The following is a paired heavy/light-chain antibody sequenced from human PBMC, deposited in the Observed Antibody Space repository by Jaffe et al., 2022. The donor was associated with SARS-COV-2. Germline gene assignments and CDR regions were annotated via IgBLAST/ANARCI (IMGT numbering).Heavy chain of an antibody. CDR3: ARGFCSGNICYYFDY. CDR1: GGSFNTSNYF. V-gene: IGHV4-61*02. Sequence: QVQLQESGPGLVKPSQTLSLTCSVSGGSFNTSNYFWSWVRQPAGKGLEWIGHIDNSGDTKYNPSLKSRVTMSVDTSKKQFSLRLSSVTATDTALYFCARGFCSGNICYYFDYWGRGTLVTVSS. CDR2: IDNSGDT. J-gene: IGHJ4*02. D-gene: IGHD2-15*01.
Light chain of an antibody. CDR2: GAS. CDR1: QGIANH. Sequence: DIQMTQSPSSVSASVGDRVTITCRASQGIANHLAWFQQKPGKAPKSLIFGASSLHGGVSSRFRGSGSGTDFTLTINSLQPEDFATYYCQQYRSHPLTFGPGTKVDLK. CDR3: QQYRSHPLT. J-gene: IGKJ3*01. V-gene: IGKV1-16*01.